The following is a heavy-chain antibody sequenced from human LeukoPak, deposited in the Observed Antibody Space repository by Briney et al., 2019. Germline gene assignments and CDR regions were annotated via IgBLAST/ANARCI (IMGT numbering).Heavy chain of an antibody. D-gene: IGHD5-12*01. CDR2: IRYDGSIT. Sequence: GGSLRLSCAASGFPFSDYDMHWVRQAPGKGLEWVAFIRYDGSITYYADSVKGRFTISRDNSKNTLYLQMNSLRAEDTAVYYCAKDSSLRAEDYYYYMDVWGKGTTVTVSS. CDR1: GFPFSDYD. J-gene: IGHJ6*03. CDR3: AKDSSLRAEDYYYYMDV. V-gene: IGHV3-30*02.